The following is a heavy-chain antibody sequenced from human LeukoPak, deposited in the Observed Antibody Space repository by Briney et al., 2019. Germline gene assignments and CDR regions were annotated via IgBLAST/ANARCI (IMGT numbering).Heavy chain of an antibody. V-gene: IGHV3-21*01. CDR3: ARDGYHAFDI. CDR2: ISSSSSYI. CDR1: GFTFSSYS. J-gene: IGHJ3*02. D-gene: IGHD5-18*01. Sequence: PGGSLRLXCAASGFTFSSYSMNWVRQAPGKGLEWVSSISSSSSYIYYADSVKGRFTISRDNAKNSLYLQMNSLRAEDTAVHYCARDGYHAFDIWGQGTMVTVSS.